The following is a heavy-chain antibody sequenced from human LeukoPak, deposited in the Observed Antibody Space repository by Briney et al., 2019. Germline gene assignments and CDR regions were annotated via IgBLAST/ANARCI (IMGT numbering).Heavy chain of an antibody. CDR1: GGSISSYY. Sequence: SETLSLTCTVSGGSISSYYWSWLRQPPGKGLEWIGYIYYSGSTNYNPSLKSRVTISVDTSKNQFSLKLSSVTAADTAVYYCARHTAAAGLYYYYGMDVWGQGTTVTVSS. CDR2: IYYSGST. V-gene: IGHV4-59*08. D-gene: IGHD6-13*01. CDR3: ARHTAAAGLYYYYGMDV. J-gene: IGHJ6*02.